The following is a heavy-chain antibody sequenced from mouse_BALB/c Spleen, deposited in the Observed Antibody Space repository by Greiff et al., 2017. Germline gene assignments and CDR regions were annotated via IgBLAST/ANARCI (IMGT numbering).Heavy chain of an antibody. CDR3: ARGDGALYAMDY. J-gene: IGHJ4*01. CDR2: ISYDGSN. V-gene: IGHV3-6*02. D-gene: IGHD2-3*01. CDR1: GYSITSGYY. Sequence: ESGPGLVKPSQSLSLTCSVTGYSITSGYYWNWIRQFPGNKLEWMGYISYDGSNNYNPSLKNRISITRDTSKNQFFLKLNSVTTEDTATYYCARGDGALYAMDYWGQGTSVTVSS.